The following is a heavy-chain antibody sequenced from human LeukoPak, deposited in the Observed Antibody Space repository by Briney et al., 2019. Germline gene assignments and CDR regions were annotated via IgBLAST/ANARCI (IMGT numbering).Heavy chain of an antibody. CDR1: GGSFSGYY. CDR3: GAYYYLAAAGRNDAFDI. V-gene: IGHV4-34*01. Sequence: SETLSLTCAVYGGSFSGYYWSWIRQPPGKGLEWIGEINHSGSTNYNPSLKSRVTISVDTSKNQFSLKLSSVTAADTAVYYCGAYYYLAAAGRNDAFDIWGQGTMVTVSS. D-gene: IGHD6-13*01. J-gene: IGHJ3*02. CDR2: INHSGST.